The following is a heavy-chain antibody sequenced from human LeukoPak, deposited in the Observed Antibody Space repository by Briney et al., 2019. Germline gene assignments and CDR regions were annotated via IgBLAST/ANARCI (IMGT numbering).Heavy chain of an antibody. J-gene: IGHJ4*02. CDR3: AKTNSGWPLAPNDY. V-gene: IGHV3-23*01. D-gene: IGHD6-19*01. CDR1: GFTFSGYA. CDR2: ISGSGSST. Sequence: GGSLRLSCAASGFTFSGYAMTWVRQTPGKGLEWVSAISGSGSSTYYADSVKGRFTISRDNSKNTLHLQMNSLRAEDTAVYYCAKTNSGWPLAPNDYWGQGTLVTVSS.